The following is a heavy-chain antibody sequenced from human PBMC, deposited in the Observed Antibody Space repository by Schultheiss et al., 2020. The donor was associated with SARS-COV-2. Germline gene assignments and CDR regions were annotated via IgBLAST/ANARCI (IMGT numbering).Heavy chain of an antibody. D-gene: IGHD2-21*02. V-gene: IGHV3-23*01. CDR1: GFTFSSYA. J-gene: IGHJ4*02. CDR2: ISGSGGST. CDR3: AKAHPPHIVVVTVHDY. Sequence: GGSLRLSCAASGFTFSSYAMSWVRQAPGKGLEWVSAISGSGGSTYYADSVKGRFTISRDNSKNTLYLQINSLRAEDTAVYYCAKAHPPHIVVVTVHDYWGQGTLVTVSS.